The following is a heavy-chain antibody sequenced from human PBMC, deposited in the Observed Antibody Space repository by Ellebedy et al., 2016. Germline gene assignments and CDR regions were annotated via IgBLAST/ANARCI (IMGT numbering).Heavy chain of an antibody. CDR2: ISAYNGNT. D-gene: IGHD3-10*01. V-gene: IGHV1-18*01. CDR1: GYTFTSYG. J-gene: IGHJ6*02. CDR3: AREFSALWFGESLSGMDV. Sequence: ASVKVSCKASGYTFTSYGISWVRQAPGQGLEWMGWISAYNGNTNYAQKLQGRVTMTTDTSTSTAYMELRRLRSDDTAVYYCAREFSALWFGESLSGMDVWGQGTTVTVSS.